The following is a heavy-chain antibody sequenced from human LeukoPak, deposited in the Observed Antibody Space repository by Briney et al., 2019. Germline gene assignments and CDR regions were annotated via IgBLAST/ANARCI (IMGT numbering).Heavy chain of an antibody. CDR1: GFTFSSHA. CDR3: ARASAMVTGWFDP. D-gene: IGHD5-18*01. J-gene: IGHJ5*02. V-gene: IGHV3-21*01. CDR2: ISSSSSYI. Sequence: GGSLRLSCAASGFTFSSHAMTWVRQASGKGLEWVSSISSSSSYIYYADSVKGRFTISRDNAKNSLYLQMNSLRAEDTAVYYCARASAMVTGWFDPWGQGTLVTVSS.